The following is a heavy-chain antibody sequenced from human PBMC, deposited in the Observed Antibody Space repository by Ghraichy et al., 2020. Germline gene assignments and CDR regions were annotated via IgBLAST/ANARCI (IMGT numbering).Heavy chain of an antibody. J-gene: IGHJ4*02. Sequence: GESLNISCAASGFTFGNYWMSWVRQAPGKGLEWVANINEDGSETYYGDCVKGRFTIFRDNAKKSLYLQMNSLRAEDTAVYYCGRFRPFDYWGQGTLVPVSS. CDR3: GRFRPFDY. CDR1: GFTFGNYW. V-gene: IGHV3-7*01. CDR2: INEDGSET.